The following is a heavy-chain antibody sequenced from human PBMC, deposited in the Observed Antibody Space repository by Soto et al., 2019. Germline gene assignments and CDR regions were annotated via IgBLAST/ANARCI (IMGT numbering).Heavy chain of an antibody. D-gene: IGHD2-21*01. CDR3: SRGFYANTSYPRFDF. J-gene: IGHJ4*02. CDR2: IYSGETT. Sequence: GGSLRLSCAAPGFTVSNSYMSWVRQAPGKGLEWVSAIYSGETTDYAASVKGRFTISRDDSRTIAYLRMNSLKTEDTATYYCSRGFYANTSYPRFDFWGQGTLVTVSS. CDR1: GFTVSNSY. V-gene: IGHV3-66*01.